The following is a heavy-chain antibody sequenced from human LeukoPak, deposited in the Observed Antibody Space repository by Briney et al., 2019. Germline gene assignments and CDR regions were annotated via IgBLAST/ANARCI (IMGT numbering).Heavy chain of an antibody. D-gene: IGHD3-10*01. CDR3: ARGGSGFYYGSGSGDY. CDR1: GYTFTGYY. Sequence: GASVKVSCKASGYTFTGYYMHWVRQAPGQGLEWMGRINPNSGGTNYAQKFQGRVTMTRDTSISSAYMELSRLRSDDTAVYYCARGGSGFYYGSGSGDYWGQGTLVTVFS. V-gene: IGHV1-2*06. CDR2: INPNSGGT. J-gene: IGHJ4*02.